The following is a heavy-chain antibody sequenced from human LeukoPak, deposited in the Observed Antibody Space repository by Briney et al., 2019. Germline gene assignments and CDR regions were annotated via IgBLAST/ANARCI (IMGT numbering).Heavy chain of an antibody. J-gene: IGHJ4*02. CDR1: GGTFSSYA. D-gene: IGHD3-3*01. CDR2: IIPIFGTA. Sequence: SVKVSCKASGGTFSSYAISWVRQAPGQGLEWMGGIIPIFGTANYAQKFQGRVTITADESTSTAYMELSSLRSEDTAVYYCAREYSPTTKGQYYDFWSGPNHFDYWGQGTLVTVSS. V-gene: IGHV1-69*13. CDR3: AREYSPTTKGQYYDFWSGPNHFDY.